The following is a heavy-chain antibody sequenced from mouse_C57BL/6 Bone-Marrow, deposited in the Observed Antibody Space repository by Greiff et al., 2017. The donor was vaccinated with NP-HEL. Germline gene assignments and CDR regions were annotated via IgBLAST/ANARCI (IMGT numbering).Heavy chain of an antibody. V-gene: IGHV1-15*01. CDR1: GYTFTDYE. J-gene: IGHJ1*03. CDR2: IDPETGGT. D-gene: IGHD1-1*01. Sequence: VQLQQSGAELVRPGASVTLSCKASGYTFTDYEMHWVKQTPVHGLEWIGAIDPETGGTAYNQKFKGKAILTADKSSSTAYMELRSLTSEDSAVYYCYYGSSYVYFDVWGTGTTVTVSS. CDR3: YYGSSYVYFDV.